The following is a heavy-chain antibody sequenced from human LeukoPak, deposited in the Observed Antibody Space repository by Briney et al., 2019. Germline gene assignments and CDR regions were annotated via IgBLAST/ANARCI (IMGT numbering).Heavy chain of an antibody. V-gene: IGHV3-11*01. Sequence: PGGSLRLSCAASGFTFSTYAMSWVRQAPGKGLEWVSYISSSGSTIYYADSVKGRFTISRVNAKNSLYLQMNSLRAEDTAVYYCARRVVAATIDAFDIWGQGTMVTVSS. CDR1: GFTFSTYA. D-gene: IGHD2-15*01. CDR2: ISSSGSTI. J-gene: IGHJ3*02. CDR3: ARRVVAATIDAFDI.